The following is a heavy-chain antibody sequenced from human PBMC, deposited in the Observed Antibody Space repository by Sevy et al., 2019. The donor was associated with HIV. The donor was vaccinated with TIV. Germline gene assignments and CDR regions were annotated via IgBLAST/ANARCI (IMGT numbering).Heavy chain of an antibody. V-gene: IGHV3-11*01. CDR1: GFTFSDYY. D-gene: IGHD3-3*01. J-gene: IGHJ4*02. CDR3: ARVENLEWSPNSPDYFDY. Sequence: GGSLRLSCAASGFTFSDYYMTWIRQAPGKGLKWVSYISSSGSTKSNADFVKGRFTISRDNAKNSLFLQMNSLRAEDTAVYYCARVENLEWSPNSPDYFDYWGQRTLVTVSS. CDR2: ISSSGSTK.